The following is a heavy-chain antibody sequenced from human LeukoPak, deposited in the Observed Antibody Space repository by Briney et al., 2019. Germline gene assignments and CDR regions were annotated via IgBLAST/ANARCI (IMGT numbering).Heavy chain of an antibody. CDR3: AREGHYYDSSGYFGQYYFDY. D-gene: IGHD3-22*01. CDR2: IIPIFGTA. J-gene: IGHJ4*02. CDR1: GGTFSSYA. Sequence: GASVKVSCKASGGTFSSYAISWVRQAPGQGLEWMGGIIPIFGTANYAQKFQGRITITADESTSTAYMELSSLRSEDTAVYYCAREGHYYDSSGYFGQYYFDYWGQGTLVTVSS. V-gene: IGHV1-69*13.